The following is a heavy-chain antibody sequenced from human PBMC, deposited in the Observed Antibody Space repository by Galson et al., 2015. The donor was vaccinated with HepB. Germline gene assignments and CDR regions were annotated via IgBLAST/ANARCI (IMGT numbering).Heavy chain of an antibody. CDR2: IKQEGSEK. D-gene: IGHD2-8*02. CDR1: GFTFSSYW. J-gene: IGHJ4*02. Sequence: SLRLSCAASGFTFSSYWMSWVRQAPGKGLEWVANIKQEGSEKYYVDSVKGRFTISRDNAKNSLYLQMNSLRAEDTAVYYCAGDLHRLVVYASLDYWGQGTLVTVSS. CDR3: AGDLHRLVVYASLDY. V-gene: IGHV3-7*01.